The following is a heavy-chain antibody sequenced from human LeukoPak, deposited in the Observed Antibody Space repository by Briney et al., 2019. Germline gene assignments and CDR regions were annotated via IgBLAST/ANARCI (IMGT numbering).Heavy chain of an antibody. CDR3: ARVEWGVFVDY. CDR2: IYTSGST. D-gene: IGHD1-26*01. CDR1: GGSISSGSYY. Sequence: PSQTLSLTCTVSGGSISSGSYYWSLIRQPAGKGLEWIGRIYTSGSTNYNPSLKSRVTISVDTSKNQFSLKLSSVTAADTAVYYCARVEWGVFVDYWGQGTLVTVSS. J-gene: IGHJ4*02. V-gene: IGHV4-61*02.